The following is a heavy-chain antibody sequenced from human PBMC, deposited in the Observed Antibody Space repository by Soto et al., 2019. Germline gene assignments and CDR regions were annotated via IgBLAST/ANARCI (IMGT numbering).Heavy chain of an antibody. Sequence: GGSLRLSCAASGFTFSSYGMHWVRQAPGKGLEWVAVISYDGSNKYYADSVKGRFTISRDNSKNTLYLQMSSLRAEDTAVYYCARTVVAAYYYYGMDVWGQGTTVTVSS. D-gene: IGHD2-15*01. J-gene: IGHJ6*02. CDR1: GFTFSSYG. CDR2: ISYDGSNK. CDR3: ARTVVAAYYYYGMDV. V-gene: IGHV3-30*03.